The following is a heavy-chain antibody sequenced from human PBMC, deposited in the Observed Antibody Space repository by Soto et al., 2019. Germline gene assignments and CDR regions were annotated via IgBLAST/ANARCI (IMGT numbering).Heavy chain of an antibody. Sequence: EVQLLESGGGLVQPGGSLRLSCAASGFTFSSYAMSWVRQAPGKGLEWVSAISGSGGSTYYADSVKGRFTISRDNSKNTLYLQMNSLRAEDTAVYYCAKVEALFWSGYYPAFGYFQHWGQGTLVTVSS. V-gene: IGHV3-23*01. J-gene: IGHJ1*01. CDR2: ISGSGGST. CDR1: GFTFSSYA. D-gene: IGHD3-3*01. CDR3: AKVEALFWSGYYPAFGYFQH.